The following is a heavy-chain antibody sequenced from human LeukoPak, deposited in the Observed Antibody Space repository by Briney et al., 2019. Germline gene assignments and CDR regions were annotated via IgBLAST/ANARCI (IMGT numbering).Heavy chain of an antibody. V-gene: IGHV5-51*01. D-gene: IGHD2-2*01. Sequence: GESLKISCKGSGYSFTSYWIGWVRQMPGKGLEWMGIIYPGDSDTRYSPSFQGQVTISADKSISTAYLQWGSLKASDTAMYYCARGSRLDCSSTSCYFFWGQGTLVTVSS. J-gene: IGHJ4*02. CDR1: GYSFTSYW. CDR2: IYPGDSDT. CDR3: ARGSRLDCSSTSCYFF.